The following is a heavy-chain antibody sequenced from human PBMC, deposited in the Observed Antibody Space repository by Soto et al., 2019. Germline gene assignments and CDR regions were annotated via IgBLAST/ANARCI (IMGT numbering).Heavy chain of an antibody. Sequence: EVQLVESGGGFIQPGGSLRLSCAASGFSFDEYGMHWIRHSPGKGLEWVSGISLNSHYIGYADSVKGRFTISRDNAKNSLYLQMHSLGAEDTALYYCAKDKGKDSSSPAQYCGMDVWGQGTAVIVSS. D-gene: IGHD3-22*01. CDR2: ISLNSHYI. J-gene: IGHJ6*02. V-gene: IGHV3-9*01. CDR1: GFSFDEYG. CDR3: AKDKGKDSSSPAQYCGMDV.